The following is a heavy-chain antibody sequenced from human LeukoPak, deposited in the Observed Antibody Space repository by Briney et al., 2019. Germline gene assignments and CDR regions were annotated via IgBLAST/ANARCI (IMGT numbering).Heavy chain of an antibody. CDR3: ARSRYGDYSP. D-gene: IGHD4-17*01. J-gene: IGHJ5*02. CDR1: GYTFTNYD. CDR2: MNPNTGNT. Sequence: ASVTVSCKTSGYTFTNYDINWARQASGQGLEWMGWMNPNTGNTGYAQKFQGRVTMTRDTSTSTAYMELRNLRSEDTAVYFCARSRYGDYSPWGQGTLVIVSS. V-gene: IGHV1-8*01.